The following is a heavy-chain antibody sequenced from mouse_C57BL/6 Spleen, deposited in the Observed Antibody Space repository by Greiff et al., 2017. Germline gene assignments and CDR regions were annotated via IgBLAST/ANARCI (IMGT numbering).Heavy chain of an antibody. D-gene: IGHD1-1*01. J-gene: IGHJ2*01. Sequence: VQLQQPGAALVRPGSSVKLSCKASGYTFTGYWMHWVKQRPIQGLEWIGNMDPSDGETQSNQKFKDKATLSVDKSSSTAYMQRSRLTAEDSAVYDCAREYGSSRGYVDYWGQGTTLTVAS. CDR1: GYTFTGYW. CDR2: MDPSDGET. V-gene: IGHV1-52*01. CDR3: AREYGSSRGYVDY.